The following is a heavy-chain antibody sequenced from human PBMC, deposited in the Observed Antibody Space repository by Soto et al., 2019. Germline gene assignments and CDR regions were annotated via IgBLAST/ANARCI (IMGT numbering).Heavy chain of an antibody. CDR1: GFTFSSYA. CDR2: ISGSGGST. Sequence: GGSLRLSCAASGFTFSSYAMSWVRQAPGKGLEWVSAISGSGGSTYYADSMKGRFTISRDNSKNTLYLQMNSLRAEDTAVYYCAKFYVAGATEDYYYGMDVWGQGTTVTVSS. CDR3: AKFYVAGATEDYYYGMDV. D-gene: IGHD1-26*01. J-gene: IGHJ6*02. V-gene: IGHV3-23*01.